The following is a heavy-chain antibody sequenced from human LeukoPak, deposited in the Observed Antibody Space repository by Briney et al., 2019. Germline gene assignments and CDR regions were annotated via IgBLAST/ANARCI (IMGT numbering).Heavy chain of an antibody. V-gene: IGHV3-48*01. Sequence: PGGPLRLSCAASGFTFSTYWMTWVRQAPGKGLEWVSYISSSSSTIYYADSVKGRFTISRDNAKNSLYLQMNSLRAEDTAVYYCARSLPNYYDSSGSHAFDIWGQGTMVTVSS. CDR1: GFTFSTYW. CDR2: ISSSSSTI. D-gene: IGHD3-22*01. CDR3: ARSLPNYYDSSGSHAFDI. J-gene: IGHJ3*02.